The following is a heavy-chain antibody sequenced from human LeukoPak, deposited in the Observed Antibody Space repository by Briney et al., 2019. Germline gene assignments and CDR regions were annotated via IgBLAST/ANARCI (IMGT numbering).Heavy chain of an antibody. CDR2: ISYDGSNK. CDR1: GFTFSSYG. V-gene: IGHV3-30*18. J-gene: IGHJ6*04. CDR3: AKDLEDIVVVPAAPTRASGGMDV. Sequence: PGGSLRLSCAASGFTFSSYGMHWVRQAPGKGLEWVAVISYDGSNKYYADSVKGRFTISRDNSKNTLYPQMNSLRAEGTAVYYCAKDLEDIVVVPAAPTRASGGMDVWGKGTTVTVSS. D-gene: IGHD2-2*01.